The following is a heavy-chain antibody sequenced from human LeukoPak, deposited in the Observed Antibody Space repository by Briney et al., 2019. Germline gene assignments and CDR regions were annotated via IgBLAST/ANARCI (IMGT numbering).Heavy chain of an antibody. Sequence: SETLSLTCTVSGGSISSCYWSWIRQPAGKGLEWIGRIYTSGSTNYNPSLKSRVTMSVDTSKNQFSLKLSSVTAADTAVYYCARDAGGGRYCSSTSCPPGVYFQHWGQGTLVTVSS. D-gene: IGHD2-2*01. CDR1: GGSISSCY. CDR2: IYTSGST. V-gene: IGHV4-4*07. J-gene: IGHJ1*01. CDR3: ARDAGGGRYCSSTSCPPGVYFQH.